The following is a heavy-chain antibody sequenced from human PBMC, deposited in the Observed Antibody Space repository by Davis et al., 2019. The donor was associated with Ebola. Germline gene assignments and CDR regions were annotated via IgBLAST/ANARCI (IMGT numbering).Heavy chain of an antibody. CDR3: AKYRGSHFDS. J-gene: IGHJ4*02. CDR2: IVGTGDFK. CDR1: GFTFNSFA. Sequence: GESLKISCRAPGFTFNSFAMSWVRQAPGKGLEWVSAIVGTGDFKYYAASVEGRFTISRDNSMNTLFLQMNRLRVEDTAVYYCAKYRGSHFDSWGQGTLVTVSS. D-gene: IGHD5-12*01. V-gene: IGHV3-23*01.